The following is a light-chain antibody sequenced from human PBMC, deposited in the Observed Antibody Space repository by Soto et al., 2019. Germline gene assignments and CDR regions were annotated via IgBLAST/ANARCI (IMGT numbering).Light chain of an antibody. Sequence: QSVLTQPASVSGSPGQSITISCTGTSSDVGGYNYVSWYQQHPGKAHKLMIYDVSNRPSWVSNRFSGSKSGNTASLTISGLQAEDEADYYCSSYTSSSTVVFGGGTQLTVL. CDR2: DVS. CDR3: SSYTSSSTVV. J-gene: IGLJ2*01. CDR1: SSDVGGYNY. V-gene: IGLV2-14*01.